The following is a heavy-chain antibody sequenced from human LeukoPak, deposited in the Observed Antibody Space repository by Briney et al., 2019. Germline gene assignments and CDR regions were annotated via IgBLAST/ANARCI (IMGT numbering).Heavy chain of an antibody. J-gene: IGHJ6*02. Sequence: GGSLRLSCAASGFSFSSYALSWVGQAPGKGLEWVSAISGSGGSTYYADSVKGRFTISRDNSKNTLYLQMNSLRAEDTAVYYCAKDLRVRDYYGSGSYYAFSYYGMDVWGHRVTVTVSS. CDR3: AKDLRVRDYYGSGSYYAFSYYGMDV. CDR2: ISGSGGST. V-gene: IGHV3-23*01. D-gene: IGHD3-10*01. CDR1: GFSFSSYA.